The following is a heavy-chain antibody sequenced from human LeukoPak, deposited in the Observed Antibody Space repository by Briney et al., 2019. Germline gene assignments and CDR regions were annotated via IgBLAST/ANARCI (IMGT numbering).Heavy chain of an antibody. V-gene: IGHV1-2*02. D-gene: IGHD6-13*01. J-gene: IGHJ5*02. Sequence: ASVKVSCKASGYTFTGYYMHWVRQAPGQGLEWVGWINPNSGGTNYAKKFQGRVTMTRDTSISTAYMELSRLRSDDTAVYYCARVLRGIAAAGTRWFDPWGQGTLVTVSS. CDR1: GYTFTGYY. CDR2: INPNSGGT. CDR3: ARVLRGIAAAGTRWFDP.